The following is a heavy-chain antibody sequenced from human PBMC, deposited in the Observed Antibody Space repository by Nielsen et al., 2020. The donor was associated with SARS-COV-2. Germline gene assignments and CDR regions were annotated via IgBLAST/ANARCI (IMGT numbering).Heavy chain of an antibody. Sequence: SETLSLTCTVSGGSISSGGYYWSWIRQHPGKGLEWIGYIYYSGSTYYNPSLKSRVTISVDTSKNQFSLKLSSVTAADTAVYYCARRGYCSSTSCYKGGFDYWGQGTLVTVSS. J-gene: IGHJ4*02. CDR1: GGSISSGGYY. CDR2: IYYSGST. D-gene: IGHD2-2*02. CDR3: ARRGYCSSTSCYKGGFDY. V-gene: IGHV4-31*03.